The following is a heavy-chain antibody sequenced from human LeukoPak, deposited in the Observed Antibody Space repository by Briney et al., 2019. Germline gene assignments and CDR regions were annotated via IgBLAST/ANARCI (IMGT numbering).Heavy chain of an antibody. Sequence: SVKVSCKASGGTFSSYAISWVRQAPGQGLEWMGRIIPILGIANYAQKFQGRVTITADKSTSTAYMEMSSLRSEDTAVYYCASLMVRGVMMPDYYYGMDVWGQGTTVTVSS. CDR2: IIPILGIA. D-gene: IGHD3-10*01. CDR3: ASLMVRGVMMPDYYYGMDV. J-gene: IGHJ6*02. V-gene: IGHV1-69*04. CDR1: GGTFSSYA.